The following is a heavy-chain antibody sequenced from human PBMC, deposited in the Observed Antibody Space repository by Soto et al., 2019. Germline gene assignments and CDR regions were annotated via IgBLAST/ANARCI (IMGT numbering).Heavy chain of an antibody. D-gene: IGHD6-13*01. CDR1: GGSISSSSYY. Sequence: PSETLSLTCTVSGGSISSSSYYWGWIRQPPGKGLEWIGSIYYSGSTYYNPSLKSRVTISVDTSKNQFSLKLSSVTAADTAVYYCARRNSSSWYKSRYYYGMDVWGQGTTVT. CDR2: IYYSGST. J-gene: IGHJ6*02. CDR3: ARRNSSSWYKSRYYYGMDV. V-gene: IGHV4-39*01.